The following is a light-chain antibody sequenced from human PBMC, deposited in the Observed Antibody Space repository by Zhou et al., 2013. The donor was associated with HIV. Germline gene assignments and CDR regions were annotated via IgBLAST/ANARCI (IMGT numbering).Light chain of an antibody. Sequence: DIVMTQTPLSLSVTPGQPASISCKSSQSLLHSNGYNYLDWYLQKPGQSPQLLIYAASSLQSGVPSRFSGSGSGTDFTLTISSLQPEDFATYYCQQSYSTPWTFGQGTKVEIK. J-gene: IGKJ1*01. CDR3: QQSYSTPWT. CDR2: AAS. CDR1: QSLLHSNGYNY. V-gene: IGKV2-29*01.